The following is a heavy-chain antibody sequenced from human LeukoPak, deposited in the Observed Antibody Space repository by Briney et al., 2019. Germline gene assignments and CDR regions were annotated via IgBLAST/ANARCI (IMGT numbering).Heavy chain of an antibody. Sequence: GGSLRLSCAASGFTFSSYEMNWVRQAPGKGLEWLSHISTSGSSIHYADSVKGRFTISRDNAKNSLYLQMNSLRVEDTAVYYCARDATTELGTVYMDVWGKGTTVTISS. D-gene: IGHD4-17*01. V-gene: IGHV3-48*03. CDR3: ARDATTELGTVYMDV. CDR1: GFTFSSYE. CDR2: ISTSGSSI. J-gene: IGHJ6*03.